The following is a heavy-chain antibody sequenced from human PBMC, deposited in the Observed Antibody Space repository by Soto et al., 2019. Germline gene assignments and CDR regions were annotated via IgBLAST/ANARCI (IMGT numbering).Heavy chain of an antibody. Sequence: SVALSLPCSVFAGYITGYGWRWIRQPRGTGLEWIGDIFYAGNTLYTPSLNSRVTISVDTSMNQFSLKLSSVTAADTAVYYCTRHDGIAKLQNGIGVRGQGTTVTVSS. J-gene: IGHJ6*02. CDR1: AGYITGYG. CDR3: TRHDGIAKLQNGIGV. V-gene: IGHV4-59*01. CDR2: IFYAGNT.